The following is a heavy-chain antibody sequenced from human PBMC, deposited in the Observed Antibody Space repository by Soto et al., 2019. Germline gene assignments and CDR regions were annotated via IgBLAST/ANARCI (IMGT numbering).Heavy chain of an antibody. CDR3: ARRGSYGDY. CDR2: ICYSGST. D-gene: IGHD5-18*01. V-gene: IGHV4-39*01. CDR1: GGSISSSSYY. Sequence: QLHLQESGPGLVEPSETLSLTCTVSGGSISSSSYYWGWIRQPPGKGLEWIGSICYSGSTYYNPSPMRRVSIYVDTTKNQTPLQQSSVTAADAAVYYCARRGSYGDYWGQGTLVTVSS. J-gene: IGHJ4*02.